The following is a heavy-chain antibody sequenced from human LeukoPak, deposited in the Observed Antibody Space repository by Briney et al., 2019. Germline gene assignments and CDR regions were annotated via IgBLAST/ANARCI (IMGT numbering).Heavy chain of an antibody. CDR1: GFTFSSYS. Sequence: GGSLRLSCAASGFTFSSYSMNWVRQAPGKGLEWVSSISSSSSYIYYADSVKGRFTISRDNAKNSLYLQMNSLRAEDTAVYYCARDLLYYDSSGLQPVWGQGTLVTVSS. V-gene: IGHV3-21*01. CDR3: ARDLLYYDSSGLQPV. D-gene: IGHD3-22*01. J-gene: IGHJ4*02. CDR2: ISSSSSYI.